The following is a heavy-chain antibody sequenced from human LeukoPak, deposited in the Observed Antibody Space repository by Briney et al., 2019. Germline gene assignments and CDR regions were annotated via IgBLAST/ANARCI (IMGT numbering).Heavy chain of an antibody. V-gene: IGHV4-34*01. CDR1: GGSFSGYY. D-gene: IGHD3-10*01. CDR3: ARGKVTMVRGVVRDRNYYMDV. Sequence: SETLSLTCAVSGGSFSGYYWSWIRQPPGKGLEWIGEINHSGSTNYNPSLKSRLTISVDTSKNQFSLKLRSVTAADTAVYYCARGKVTMVRGVVRDRNYYMDVWGKGTTVTVSS. J-gene: IGHJ6*03. CDR2: INHSGST.